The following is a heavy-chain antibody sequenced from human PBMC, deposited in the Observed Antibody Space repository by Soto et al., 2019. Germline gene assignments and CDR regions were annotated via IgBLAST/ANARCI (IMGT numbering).Heavy chain of an antibody. CDR2: ISSNGGSA. J-gene: IGHJ4*02. D-gene: IGHD1-26*01. Sequence: GGSLRLSCSASGFTFSSYAMHWVRQAPGKGLEYVSAISSNGGSAYYADSVKGRFTISRDNSKNTLYLQMSSLRAEDTAVYYCVKIGIVGATRSYFDYWGQGTLVTVSS. CDR3: VKIGIVGATRSYFDY. CDR1: GFTFSSYA. V-gene: IGHV3-64D*08.